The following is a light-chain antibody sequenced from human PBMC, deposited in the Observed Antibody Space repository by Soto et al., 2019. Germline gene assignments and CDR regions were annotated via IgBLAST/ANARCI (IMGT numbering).Light chain of an antibody. CDR2: LDSDGSH. CDR1: SGHSRYA. J-gene: IGLJ2*01. CDR3: QTWGTGIHVV. Sequence: QPVLTQSPSASASLGASVKLTCTLSSGHSRYAIAWHQQQPEKGPRYLMKLDSDGSHTKGDAIPDRFSGSSAGAERYLTISSLQSEDEADYYCQTWGTGIHVVFGGGTKLTVL. V-gene: IGLV4-69*01.